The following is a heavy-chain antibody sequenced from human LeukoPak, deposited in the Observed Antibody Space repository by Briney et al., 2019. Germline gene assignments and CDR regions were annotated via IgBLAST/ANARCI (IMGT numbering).Heavy chain of an antibody. CDR3: ARDHYYDGRGRFDP. V-gene: IGHV4-31*03. CDR1: GASISSGDYF. CDR2: VYFDGGT. D-gene: IGHD3-16*01. J-gene: IGHJ5*02. Sequence: SQTLSLTCTVSGASISSGDYFWSWIRQHPGKGLEWIGSVYFDGGTHYKPSLQSRVTISVDTSKNQFSLRLSSVTAADTALYYCARDHYYDGRGRFDPWGQGTLVTVSS.